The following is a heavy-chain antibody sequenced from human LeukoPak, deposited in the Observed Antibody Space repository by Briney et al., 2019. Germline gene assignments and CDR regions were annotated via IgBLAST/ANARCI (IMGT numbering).Heavy chain of an antibody. CDR3: AKDCCSGASPYHMDV. CDR1: GCTFSSYG. V-gene: IGHV3-30*02. Sequence: GGSLRLSCAASGCTFSSYGMHWVRQAPGKGLEWVAFIRYDEIDKYYADSVKGRFTISRDNSKNTLYLQMNSLRIEDTAVYYCAKDCCSGASPYHMDVWGKGTTVTVSS. D-gene: IGHD2-15*01. CDR2: IRYDEIDK. J-gene: IGHJ6*03.